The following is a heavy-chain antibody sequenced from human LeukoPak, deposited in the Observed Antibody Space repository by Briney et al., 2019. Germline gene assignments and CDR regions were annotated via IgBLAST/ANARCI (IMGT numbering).Heavy chain of an antibody. J-gene: IGHJ3*02. CDR1: GGSISSFY. V-gene: IGHV4-59*08. D-gene: IGHD3-22*01. Sequence: SETLSLTCTVSGGSISSFYWTWIRQSPRKGLAWIGYIYYSGKTNYNPSLESRVTISVDTSKNQFSLKLRSVTAADTAIYYCARQDYDSSGYHHGFDIWGQGTMVTVSS. CDR2: IYYSGKT. CDR3: ARQDYDSSGYHHGFDI.